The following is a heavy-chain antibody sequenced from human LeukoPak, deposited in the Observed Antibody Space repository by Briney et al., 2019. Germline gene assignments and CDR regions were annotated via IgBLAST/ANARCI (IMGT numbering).Heavy chain of an antibody. V-gene: IGHV4-61*08. J-gene: IGHJ4*02. CDR2: IYYSGST. CDR1: GGSISSGGYY. Sequence: PSETLSLTCTVSGGSISSGGYYWSWIRQPPGKGLEWIGYIYYSGSTNYNPSLKSRVTISVDTSKNQFSLKLSSVTAADTAVYYCAREGSGSQVDSWSQGTLVTVSS. CDR3: AREGSGSQVDS. D-gene: IGHD1-26*01.